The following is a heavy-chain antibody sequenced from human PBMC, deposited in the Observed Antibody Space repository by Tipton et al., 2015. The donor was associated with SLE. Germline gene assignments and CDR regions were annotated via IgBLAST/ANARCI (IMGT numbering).Heavy chain of an antibody. CDR1: GGYISSGGYY. J-gene: IGHJ3*02. CDR3: ARDRHSIKAFDI. D-gene: IGHD5-24*01. Sequence: TLSLTCTVSGGYISSGGYYWSWIRQPAGKGLEWIGRIYTSGSTNYNPSLKSRVTMSVDTSKNQFSLKLSSVTAADTAVYYCARDRHSIKAFDIWGQGTMVTVSS. CDR2: IYTSGST. V-gene: IGHV4-61*02.